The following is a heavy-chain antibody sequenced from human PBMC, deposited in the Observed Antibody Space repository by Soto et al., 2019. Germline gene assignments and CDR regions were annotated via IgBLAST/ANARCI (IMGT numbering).Heavy chain of an antibody. J-gene: IGHJ4*02. Sequence: SVKVSCKASGGTFSSYTISWVRQAPGQGLEWMGRIIPILGIANYAQKFQGRVTITADKSTSTAYMALSSLRFEDTAVYYCARGGSGWPFDYWGQGTLVTVSS. CDR2: IIPILGIA. D-gene: IGHD6-19*01. CDR3: ARGGSGWPFDY. CDR1: GGTFSSYT. V-gene: IGHV1-69*02.